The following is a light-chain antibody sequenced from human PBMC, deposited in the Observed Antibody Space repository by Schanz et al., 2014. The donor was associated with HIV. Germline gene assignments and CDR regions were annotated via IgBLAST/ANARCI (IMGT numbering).Light chain of an antibody. CDR1: TTDLGAYKD. V-gene: IGLV2-8*01. J-gene: IGLJ2*01. CDR3: SAYGGGKNLI. CDR2: EDT. Sequence: QSALTQPPSASGSPGQSVTVSCTGDTTDLGAYKDVSWYQQHPGKAPKLIIYEDTKRPSAVPDRFSGSRSGDTASLTVSGLQAEDEADYFCSAYGGGKNLILGGGTKLTVL.